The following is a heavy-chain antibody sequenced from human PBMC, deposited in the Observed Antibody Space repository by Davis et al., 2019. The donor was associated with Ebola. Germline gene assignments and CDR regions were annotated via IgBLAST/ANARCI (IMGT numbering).Heavy chain of an antibody. CDR2: INAGNGNT. V-gene: IGHV1-3*01. J-gene: IGHJ3*02. D-gene: IGHD2-2*01. CDR1: GYTFTSYA. Sequence: ASVKVSCKASGYTFTSYAMHWVRQAPGQRLEWMGWINAGNGNTKYSQKFQGRVTITRDTSASTAYMELSSLRSEDTAVYYCARSGDFVVVPAAPYRDDAFDIWGQGTMVTVSS. CDR3: ARSGDFVVVPAAPYRDDAFDI.